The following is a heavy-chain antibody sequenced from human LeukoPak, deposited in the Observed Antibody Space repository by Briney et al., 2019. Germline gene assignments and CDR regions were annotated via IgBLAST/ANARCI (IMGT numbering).Heavy chain of an antibody. CDR1: GYTVTGYY. V-gene: IGHV1-2*02. J-gene: IGHJ4*02. D-gene: IGHD3-22*01. CDR2: INPNSGGT. CDR3: ARGVSSGYGPIDY. Sequence: ASVKVSCKASGYTVTGYYLHWVRQAPGQGLEWMGWINPNSGGTNFAQKFQGRVTMTRDTSISTAYMELSRLRSDDTAVYYCARGVSSGYGPIDYWGQGTLVTVSS.